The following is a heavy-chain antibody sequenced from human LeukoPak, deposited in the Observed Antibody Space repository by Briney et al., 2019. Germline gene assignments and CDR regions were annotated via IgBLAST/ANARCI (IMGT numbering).Heavy chain of an antibody. CDR1: GGSSCSYY. J-gene: IGHJ3*02. Sequence: KPSVTLSRNCTVSGGSSCSYYWSWIRQPPGNGLEWIGNIYYSGSTNYNPSLKSRVTISVDTSKNRFSLKLSSVTAADTAVYYCARGYGDYAWGAFDICGQGTMVTVSS. V-gene: IGHV4-59*01. CDR2: IYYSGST. CDR3: ARGYGDYAWGAFDI. D-gene: IGHD4-17*01.